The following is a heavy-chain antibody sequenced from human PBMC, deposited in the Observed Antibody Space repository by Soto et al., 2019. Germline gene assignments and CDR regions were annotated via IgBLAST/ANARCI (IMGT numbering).Heavy chain of an antibody. D-gene: IGHD3-22*01. CDR1: GGTFSSYT. V-gene: IGHV1-69*02. Sequence: SVKVCCKASGGTFSSYTISWVRQAPGQGLEWMGRIIPILGIANYAQKFQGRVTITADKSTSTAYMELSSLRSEDTAVYYCARGSHSSRYEDYWGQGTLVTVS. J-gene: IGHJ4*02. CDR2: IIPILGIA. CDR3: ARGSHSSRYEDY.